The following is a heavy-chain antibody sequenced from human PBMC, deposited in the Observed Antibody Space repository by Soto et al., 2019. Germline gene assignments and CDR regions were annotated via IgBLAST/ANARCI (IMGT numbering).Heavy chain of an antibody. CDR3: ARRSTYRRSWSSGWFDS. D-gene: IGHD3-10*01. J-gene: IGHJ5*01. V-gene: IGHV2-5*02. CDR2: IYWDDDY. CDR1: GFSLSSDGVG. Sequence: QITLKESGPPLVKPTQTLTLTCTISGFSLSSDGVGVGWIRQPPGKALEWLAFIYWDDDYRYSPSLQSRLNITNDSSNSHVLLIVTNVDPVDSATYFCARRSTYRRSWSSGWFDSWGQGILVTVSS.